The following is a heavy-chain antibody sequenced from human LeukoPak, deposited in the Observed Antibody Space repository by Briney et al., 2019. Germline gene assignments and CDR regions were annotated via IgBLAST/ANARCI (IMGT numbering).Heavy chain of an antibody. CDR2: IYYSGST. CDR3: ARVGKDSSGYTDAFDI. D-gene: IGHD3-22*01. V-gene: IGHV4-59*01. J-gene: IGHJ3*02. Sequence: SETLSLTCTVSGGSISSYYWSWIRQPPGKGLEWIGYIYYSGSTNYNPSLKSRVTISVDTSKNQSSLKLSSVTAADTAVYYCARVGKDSSGYTDAFDIWGQGTMVTVSS. CDR1: GGSISSYY.